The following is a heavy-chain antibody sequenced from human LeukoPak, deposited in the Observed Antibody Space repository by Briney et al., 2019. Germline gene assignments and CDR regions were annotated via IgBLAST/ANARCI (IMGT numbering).Heavy chain of an antibody. CDR1: GYTFTGYY. Sequence: GASVKVSCKASGYTFTGYYMHWVRQAPGQGLEWMGWISAYNGNTNYAQKLQGRVTMTTDTSTSTAYMELRSLRSDDTAVYYCARDRGATSGSYHPLAYWGQGTLVTVSS. J-gene: IGHJ4*02. D-gene: IGHD1-26*01. V-gene: IGHV1-18*04. CDR3: ARDRGATSGSYHPLAY. CDR2: ISAYNGNT.